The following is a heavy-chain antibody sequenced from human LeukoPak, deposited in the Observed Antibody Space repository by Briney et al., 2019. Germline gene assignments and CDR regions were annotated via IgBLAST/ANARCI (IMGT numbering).Heavy chain of an antibody. D-gene: IGHD3-22*01. CDR3: ARDFLSYDGSENHFEDTFDI. Sequence: ASVKVSCKASGYSFDRYGISWVRQAPGQGLEWLGWVGAFNGNTNYAQNLQDRVTMTADTSTTTAYMELRSLSSDDTAVYYCARDFLSYDGSENHFEDTFDIWGQGTMVTVSS. CDR1: GYSFDRYG. J-gene: IGHJ3*02. V-gene: IGHV1-18*01. CDR2: VGAFNGNT.